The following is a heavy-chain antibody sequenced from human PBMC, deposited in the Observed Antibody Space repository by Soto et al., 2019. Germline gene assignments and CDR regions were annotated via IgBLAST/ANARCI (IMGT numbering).Heavy chain of an antibody. CDR3: ARDPGPPPGIAAAGAFYYYGMDV. J-gene: IGHJ6*02. D-gene: IGHD6-13*01. CDR1: GYTFTSYA. V-gene: IGHV1-3*01. CDR2: INAGNGNT. Sequence: GASVKVSCKASGYTFTSYAMHWVRQAPGQRLEWMGWINAGNGNTKYSQKFQGRVTITRDTSASTAYMELSSLRSEDTAVYYCARDPGPPPGIAAAGAFYYYGMDVWGQGTTVTVSS.